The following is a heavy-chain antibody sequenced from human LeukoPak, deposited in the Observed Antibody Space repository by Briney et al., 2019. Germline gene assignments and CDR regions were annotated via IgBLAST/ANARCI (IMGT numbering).Heavy chain of an antibody. CDR2: ISSSSSYI. CDR1: GFTFSSYS. CDR3: ARDLVPAARLEQQLTHYFDY. J-gene: IGHJ4*02. V-gene: IGHV3-21*01. Sequence: PGGSLRLSCAASGFTFSSYSMNWVRQAPGKGLEWVSSISSSSSYIYYADSVKGRFTISRDNAKNSLYLQMNSLRAEDTAVYYCARDLVPAARLEQQLTHYFDYWGQGTLVTVSS. D-gene: IGHD2-2*01.